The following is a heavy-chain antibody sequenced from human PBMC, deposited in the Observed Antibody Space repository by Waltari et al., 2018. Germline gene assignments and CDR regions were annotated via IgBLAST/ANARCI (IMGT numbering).Heavy chain of an antibody. Sequence: QVLFQQWGAGLLKPSQTLSLTCALSGGSLGDHIWTWYRQPPGKGLEWLGQVSHGGTARSNPSVKSRVTLSLDTSQRHFSLRLQSVTAADTAVYYCARGRNYDSTLGRNDSSHSGLDVWGQGSAVTVSS. CDR2: VSHGGTA. D-gene: IGHD3-3*01. CDR1: GGSLGDHI. J-gene: IGHJ6*01. CDR3: ARGRNYDSTLGRNDSSHSGLDV. V-gene: IGHV4-34*02.